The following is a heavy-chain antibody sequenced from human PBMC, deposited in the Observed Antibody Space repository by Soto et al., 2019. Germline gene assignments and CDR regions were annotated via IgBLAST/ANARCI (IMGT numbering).Heavy chain of an antibody. Sequence: QVQLVQSGAEVKKPGSSVKVSCKASGGTFSSYAISWVRQAPGQGLEWLGGIIPIFGTANYAQKFQGRVTITADEPKSTAYMELSSLRSEETAVYYCARGGYGSGSYYSPYYYYGMDVWGQGTTVTVS. D-gene: IGHD3-10*01. V-gene: IGHV1-69*01. CDR3: ARGGYGSGSYYSPYYYYGMDV. CDR1: GGTFSSYA. CDR2: IIPIFGTA. J-gene: IGHJ6*02.